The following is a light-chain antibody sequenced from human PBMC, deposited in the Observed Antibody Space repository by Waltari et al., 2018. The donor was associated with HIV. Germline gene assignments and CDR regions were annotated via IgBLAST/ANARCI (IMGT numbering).Light chain of an antibody. V-gene: IGLV1-47*01. Sequence: QSVLTQPPSASGTPGQRVTISCSGSSSNIGSNYVSWYQQLPGTAPKLLIYRNNQRPSGVPDRFSGSKSGTSASLAISGLRSEDEADYYCAAWDDSLSGPEVFGTGTKVTVL. CDR2: RNN. J-gene: IGLJ1*01. CDR3: AAWDDSLSGPEV. CDR1: SSNIGSNY.